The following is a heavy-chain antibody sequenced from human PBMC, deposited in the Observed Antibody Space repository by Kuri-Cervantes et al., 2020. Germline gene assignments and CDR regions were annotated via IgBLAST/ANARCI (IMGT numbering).Heavy chain of an antibody. Sequence: ESLKISCAVSGGSIRSSNWWSWVRQPPGKGLEWIGSIYYSGSTYYNPSLKSRVTISVDTSKNQFSLKLSSVTAADTAVYYCGKSGGSRYVDYFDYWGQGTLVTVSS. V-gene: IGHV4-39*01. D-gene: IGHD2-15*01. CDR2: IYYSGST. CDR1: GGSIRSSNW. CDR3: GKSGGSRYVDYFDY. J-gene: IGHJ4*02.